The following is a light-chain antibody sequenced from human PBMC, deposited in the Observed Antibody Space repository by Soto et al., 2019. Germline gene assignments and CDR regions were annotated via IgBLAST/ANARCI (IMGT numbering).Light chain of an antibody. CDR1: ASNIGSKY. CDR2: RNN. V-gene: IGLV1-47*01. J-gene: IGLJ1*01. Sequence: QSLLTHPPSASAIPGPGVTISCSGSASNIGSKYVYWYQQLPGTAPKLLTYRNNQRPSAVPHRFSASKSGPSASLAISGLRCDDEANYFCATWDDSLNGFDVFGTGTKVTV. CDR3: ATWDDSLNGFDV.